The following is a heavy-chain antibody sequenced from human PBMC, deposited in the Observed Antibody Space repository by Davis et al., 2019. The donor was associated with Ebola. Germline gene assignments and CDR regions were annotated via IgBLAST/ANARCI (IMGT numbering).Heavy chain of an antibody. CDR2: IKQDGSEK. Sequence: GGSLRLSCAASGFTFSSYWMSWVRQAPGKGLEWVANIKQDGSEKYSVDSVKGRFTISRDNAKNSRYLQMNSLRAEDTAVYYCSKSGLSFGVVKYHYGMDVWGKWTTVTVSS. V-gene: IGHV3-7*03. CDR3: SKSGLSFGVVKYHYGMDV. J-gene: IGHJ6*04. CDR1: GFTFSSYW. D-gene: IGHD3-3*01.